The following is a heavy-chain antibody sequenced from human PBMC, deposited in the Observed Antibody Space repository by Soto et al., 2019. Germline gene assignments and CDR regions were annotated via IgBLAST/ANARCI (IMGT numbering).Heavy chain of an antibody. CDR2: ISAYNGNT. CDR3: ARDNPPPYYDFWSGPYGMDV. J-gene: IGHJ6*02. Sequence: ASVKVSCKASGYTFTSYGISWVRQAPGQGLEWMGWISAYNGNTNYAQKLQGRVTMTTDTSTSTAYMELRSLRSDDTAVYYCARDNPPPYYDFWSGPYGMDVWGQGTTVTVSS. V-gene: IGHV1-18*01. CDR1: GYTFTSYG. D-gene: IGHD3-3*01.